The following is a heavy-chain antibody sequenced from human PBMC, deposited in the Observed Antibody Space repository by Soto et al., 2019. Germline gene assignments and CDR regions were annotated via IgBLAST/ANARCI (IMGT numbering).Heavy chain of an antibody. V-gene: IGHV1-8*01. CDR2: MNPNSGNT. CDR1: GYTFTSYD. J-gene: IGHJ4*02. D-gene: IGHD6-13*01. Sequence: ASVKVSCKASGYTFTSYDINWVRQATGQGLEWMGWMNPNSGNTGYAQKFQGRVTMTRNTSISTAYMELSSLRSDDTAGYYCARDLGQQLFDYWGQGTLVTVSS. CDR3: ARDLGQQLFDY.